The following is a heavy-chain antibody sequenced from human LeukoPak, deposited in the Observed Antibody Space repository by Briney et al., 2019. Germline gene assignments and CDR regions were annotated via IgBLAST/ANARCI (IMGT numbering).Heavy chain of an antibody. V-gene: IGHV1-2*02. CDR1: GYTFTSYD. Sequence: ASVKVSCKASGYTFTSYDINWVRQATGQGLEWMGWINPNNGGTNYAQKFQGRVTMTRDTSISTAYMQLSRLRSDDTAVYYCAAETDPLDYWGQGTLVTVSS. D-gene: IGHD2-21*02. CDR2: INPNNGGT. CDR3: AAETDPLDY. J-gene: IGHJ4*02.